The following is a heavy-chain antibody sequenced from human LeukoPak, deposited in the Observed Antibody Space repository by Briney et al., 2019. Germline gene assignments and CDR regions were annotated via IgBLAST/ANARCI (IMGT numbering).Heavy chain of an antibody. D-gene: IGHD3-10*01. CDR2: IIPILGIA. CDR3: AMRNGSGSLYFDY. CDR1: GGTFSSYA. V-gene: IGHV1-69*04. J-gene: IGHJ4*02. Sequence: SVKVSCKASGGTFSSYAISWVRQAPGQGLEWMGRIIPILGIANYAQKFQGRVSMTRNTSINTAYMELSSLRSEDTAVYYCAMRNGSGSLYFDYWGQGTLVTVSS.